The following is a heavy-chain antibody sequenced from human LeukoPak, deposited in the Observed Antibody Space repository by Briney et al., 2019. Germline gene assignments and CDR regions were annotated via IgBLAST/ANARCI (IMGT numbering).Heavy chain of an antibody. Sequence: SETLFLTCTVSGDSISSYYWSWIRQPPGKGLEWIGYIYYSGSTKYNPSLKSRVTISVDTSKNQFSLKLSSVTAADTAVYYCASLHGYGSGRPWGQGTLVTVSS. V-gene: IGHV4-59*08. CDR3: ASLHGYGSGRP. D-gene: IGHD3-10*01. CDR2: IYYSGST. CDR1: GDSISSYY. J-gene: IGHJ5*02.